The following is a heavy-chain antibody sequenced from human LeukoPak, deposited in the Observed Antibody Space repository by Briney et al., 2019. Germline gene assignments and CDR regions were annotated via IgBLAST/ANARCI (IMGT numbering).Heavy chain of an antibody. CDR1: GYTFTSYA. CDR2: INAGNGNT. D-gene: IGHD3-3*01. Sequence: ASVKASCKASGYTFTSYAMHWVRQAPGQRLEWMGWINAGNGNTKYSQEFQGRVTITRDTSASTAYMELSSLRSEDMAVYYCARDRDFWSGYYIFDYWGQGTLVTVSS. J-gene: IGHJ4*02. CDR3: ARDRDFWSGYYIFDY. V-gene: IGHV1-3*03.